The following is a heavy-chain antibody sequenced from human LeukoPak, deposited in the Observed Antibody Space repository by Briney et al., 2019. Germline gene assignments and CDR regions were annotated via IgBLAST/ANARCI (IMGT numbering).Heavy chain of an antibody. J-gene: IGHJ4*02. V-gene: IGHV4-59*01. D-gene: IGHD3-9*01. Sequence: SETLSLTCTVSGGSISSYYWSWIRQPPGKGLEWIGYIYYGGSTNYNPSLKSRVTISVDTSKNQFSLKLSSVTAADTAVYYCARATYDILTGYYPLYFDSWGQGTLVTVSS. CDR2: IYYGGST. CDR1: GGSISSYY. CDR3: ARATYDILTGYYPLYFDS.